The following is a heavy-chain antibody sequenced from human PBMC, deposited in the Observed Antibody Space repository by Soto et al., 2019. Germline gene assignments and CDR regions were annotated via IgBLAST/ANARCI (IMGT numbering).Heavy chain of an antibody. Sequence: SSTXSLTCAVYGVSFMAYYFNVFSQPPGKGLELIGEINHSGRTNYSPSLKSRVTMSLHTSNNQFSIKLNYVTAADTDIYYCVERYFDIWGQGTKV. CDR1: GVSFMAYY. V-gene: IGHV4-34*01. CDR3: VERYFDI. CDR2: INHSGRT. J-gene: IGHJ3*02.